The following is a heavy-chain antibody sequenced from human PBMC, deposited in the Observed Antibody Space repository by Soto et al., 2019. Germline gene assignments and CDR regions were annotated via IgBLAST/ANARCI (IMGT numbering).Heavy chain of an antibody. CDR1: GFTFSSYG. J-gene: IGHJ2*01. V-gene: IGHV3-33*08. CDR2: IWYDGSNK. Sequence: GGSLRLSCAASGFTFSSYGMHWVRQAPGKGLEWVAVIWYDGSNKYYADSVKGRFTISRDNSKNTLYLQMNSLRAEDTAVYYCARGWGYSSPHYWYFDLWGRGTLVTVSS. CDR3: ARGWGYSSPHYWYFDL. D-gene: IGHD6-13*01.